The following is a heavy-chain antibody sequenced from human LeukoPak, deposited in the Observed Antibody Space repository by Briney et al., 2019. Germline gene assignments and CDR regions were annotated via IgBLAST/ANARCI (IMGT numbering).Heavy chain of an antibody. J-gene: IGHJ4*02. Sequence: GGSLRLSCAAAGFSITKYYMDWVRQAPGKGLEWVSVVWTAGATNYADSLKGRLTISKDNSKNMVYLQMISVSAEDTATYYCVRGDPSGSGTNSFDYWGQGTVVTVSS. CDR1: GFSITKYY. CDR3: VRGDPSGSGTNSFDY. V-gene: IGHV3-53*01. D-gene: IGHD3-10*01. CDR2: VWTAGAT.